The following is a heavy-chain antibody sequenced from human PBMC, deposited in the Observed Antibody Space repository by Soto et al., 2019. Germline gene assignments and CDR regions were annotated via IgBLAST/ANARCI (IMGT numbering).Heavy chain of an antibody. CDR1: GRTCISYA. J-gene: IGHJ4*02. D-gene: IGHD1-26*01. V-gene: IGHV1-69*13. CDR2: IIPIFGTA. CDR3: ARSPRSGSYDGASHY. Sequence: TVKVSCKASGRTCISYAISSVLQAPGQGLEWMGGIIPIFGTANYAQKFQGRVTITADESTSTAYMELSSLRSEDTAVYYCARSPRSGSYDGASHYWGQGTLVTVSS.